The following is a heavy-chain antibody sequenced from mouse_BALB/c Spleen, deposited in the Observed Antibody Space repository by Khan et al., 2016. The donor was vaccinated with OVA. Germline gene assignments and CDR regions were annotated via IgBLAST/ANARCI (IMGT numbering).Heavy chain of an antibody. D-gene: IGHD1-1*01. CDR1: GFTFTDYD. CDR2: IHPGSGNT. J-gene: IGHJ2*01. Sequence: QVQLQQPGPELEKPGASVKISCKASGFTFTDYDIHWVKQTPGQGLEWIGWIHPGSGNTKYNEKFKGMATLSVESSSSTAYMQLSSLTSEDTAVFFSAKEDYYIKSLFDYWSEGTTLTVSS. CDR3: AKEDYYIKSLFDY. V-gene: IGHV1-84*02.